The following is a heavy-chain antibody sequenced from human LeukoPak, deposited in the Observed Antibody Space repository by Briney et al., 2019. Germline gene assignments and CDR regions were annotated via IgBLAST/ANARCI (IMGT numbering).Heavy chain of an antibody. D-gene: IGHD7-27*01. CDR3: ARDPGGTWGFDY. CDR2: ISIYSGNT. CDR1: GYTFTSDG. V-gene: IGHV1-18*01. Sequence: ASVKVSCKDSGYTFTSDGLSWARQAPGQGLEWMGWISIYSGNTNYAQKFQDRISMTTDTSTSTAYMELRSLKSDDTAVYYCARDPGGTWGFDYWGQGALVTVSS. J-gene: IGHJ4*02.